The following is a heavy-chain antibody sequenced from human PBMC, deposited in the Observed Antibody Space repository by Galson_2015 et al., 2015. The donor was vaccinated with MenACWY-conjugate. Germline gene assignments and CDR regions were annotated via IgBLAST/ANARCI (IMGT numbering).Heavy chain of an antibody. CDR2: ISPGDSNT. J-gene: IGHJ6*02. CDR3: ARHSPGGRGMDV. V-gene: IGHV5-51*01. D-gene: IGHD1-26*01. Sequence: QSGAEVKKPGESLKISCKGSGYSFSTYWIAWVRQLPGKGLEWMGLISPGDSNTRYSPAFHGQVTISADKSISTAYLQLHSLQASDTAMYYCARHSPGGRGMDVWGQGTTVTVSS. CDR1: GYSFSTYW.